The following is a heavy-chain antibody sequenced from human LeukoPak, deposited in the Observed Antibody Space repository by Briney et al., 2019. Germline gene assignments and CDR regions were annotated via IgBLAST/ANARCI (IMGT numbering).Heavy chain of an antibody. D-gene: IGHD3-3*02. J-gene: IGHJ4*02. V-gene: IGHV3-7*01. CDR2: INQDGSVK. CDR3: ARDPGFSSFDY. Sequence: PGGSLRLSCAASTLTFSTYWMTWARQTPGKGLEFVANINQDGSVKNYVGSVKGRFTISRDNAKNSLYLQMNSLRADDTAVYYCARDPGFSSFDYWGQGTLVTVSS. CDR1: TLTFSTYW.